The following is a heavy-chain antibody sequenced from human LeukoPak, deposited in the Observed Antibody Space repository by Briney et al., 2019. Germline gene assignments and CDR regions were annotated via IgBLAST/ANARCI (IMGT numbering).Heavy chain of an antibody. CDR2: INAGNGNT. Sequence: ASVKVSCKASGYTFTSYAMHWVRQAPGQRLEWMGWINAGNGNTKYSQKFQGRVTITRDTSASTAYMELRSLRSDDTAVYYCARNDIVVADNWFDPWGQGTLVTVSS. CDR1: GYTFTSYA. CDR3: ARNDIVVADNWFDP. J-gene: IGHJ5*02. D-gene: IGHD2-2*01. V-gene: IGHV1-3*01.